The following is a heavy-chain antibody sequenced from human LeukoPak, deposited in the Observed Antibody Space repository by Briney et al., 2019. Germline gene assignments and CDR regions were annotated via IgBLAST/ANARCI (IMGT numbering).Heavy chain of an antibody. J-gene: IGHJ4*02. V-gene: IGHV5-51*01. CDR1: GYSITNYW. CDR3: ARRLAVANVGYFDY. Sequence: KAGESLKISCKGSGYSITNYWIGWVRQMPGKGLEWMGIIYPGDPETKYSPTFQGQVTISADKSISTAYLQWSSLKASDSAVYYCARRLAVANVGYFDYWGQGTLVTVSS. CDR2: IYPGDPET. D-gene: IGHD6-19*01.